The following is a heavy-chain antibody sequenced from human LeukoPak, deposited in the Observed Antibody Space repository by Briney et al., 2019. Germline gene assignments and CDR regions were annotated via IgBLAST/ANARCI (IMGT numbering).Heavy chain of an antibody. CDR3: ARSDGYGLVGI. Sequence: SETLSLTCTVSGGSISSYYWSWIRQPPGKGLEWIGYIYDSGSTNYNPSLKSRVTISVDTSKNQFSLKLSSVTAADTAMYYCARSDGYGLVGIWGQGTMVTVSS. J-gene: IGHJ3*02. D-gene: IGHD3-10*01. V-gene: IGHV4-59*12. CDR2: IYDSGST. CDR1: GGSISSYY.